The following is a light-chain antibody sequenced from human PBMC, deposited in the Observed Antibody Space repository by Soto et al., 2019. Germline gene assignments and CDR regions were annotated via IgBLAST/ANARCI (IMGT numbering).Light chain of an antibody. J-gene: IGKJ1*01. V-gene: IGKV1-39*01. CDR1: QSISTY. CDR2: AAS. CDR3: QQSHSIPLT. Sequence: DIQMTQSPSSLSASVGDRVTVTCRASQSISTYLYWYQQKPGKAPKLLIYAASSLETGVPSRFSGSGSGTDFTLTISSLQPEDFATYFCQQSHSIPLTFGQGTKVEIK.